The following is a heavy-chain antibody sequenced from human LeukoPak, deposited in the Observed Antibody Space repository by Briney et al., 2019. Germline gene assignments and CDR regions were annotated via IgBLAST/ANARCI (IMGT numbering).Heavy chain of an antibody. V-gene: IGHV4-39*07. J-gene: IGHJ4*02. Sequence: SETLSLTCTVSGGSISSYYWGWIRQPPGKGLEWIGSIYYSGSTYYNPSLKSRVTISVDTSKNQFSLKLSSVTAADTAVYYCARVGNYYDSSGYSYFDYWGQGTLVTVSS. CDR3: ARVGNYYDSSGYSYFDY. CDR1: GGSISSYY. CDR2: IYYSGST. D-gene: IGHD3-22*01.